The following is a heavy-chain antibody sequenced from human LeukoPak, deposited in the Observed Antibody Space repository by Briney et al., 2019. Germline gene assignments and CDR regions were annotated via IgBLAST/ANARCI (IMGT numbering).Heavy chain of an antibody. D-gene: IGHD5-18*01. CDR1: GFTFSSYW. Sequence: GGSLRLSCAASGFTFSSYWMSWVRQAPEKGLEWVANIKQDGSEKYYVDSVRGRFTISRDNAKHSLYVHMNSLRAEDTAVYYCARALWGAMVTSDYWGQGTLVTVSS. V-gene: IGHV3-7*01. CDR2: IKQDGSEK. J-gene: IGHJ4*02. CDR3: ARALWGAMVTSDY.